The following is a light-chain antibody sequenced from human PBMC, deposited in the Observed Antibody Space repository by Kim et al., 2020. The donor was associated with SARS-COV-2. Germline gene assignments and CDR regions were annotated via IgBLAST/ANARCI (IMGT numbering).Light chain of an antibody. CDR2: QDS. CDR1: KLGDKF. CDR3: QAWDSSTADVV. J-gene: IGLJ2*01. Sequence: SPGQTASITCSGDKLGDKFACWYQQKPGQSPVLVIYQDSKRPSGIPERFSGSNSGNTATLTISGTQAMDEADYYCQAWDSSTADVVFGGGTQLTAL. V-gene: IGLV3-1*01.